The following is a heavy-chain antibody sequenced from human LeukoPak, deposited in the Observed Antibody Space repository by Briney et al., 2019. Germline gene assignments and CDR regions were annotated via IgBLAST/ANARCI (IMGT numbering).Heavy chain of an antibody. CDR2: IYYSGST. CDR1: GGSISSSYY. J-gene: IGHJ4*02. D-gene: IGHD3-22*01. CDR3: AKDPYYDSSGYYRK. V-gene: IGHV4-39*07. Sequence: SETLSLTCTVSGGSISSSYYWGWIRQPPGKGLEWIGSIYYSGSTYYNPSLKSRVTISVDTSKNQFSLKLSSVTAEDTAVYYCAKDPYYDSSGYYRKWGQGTLVTVSS.